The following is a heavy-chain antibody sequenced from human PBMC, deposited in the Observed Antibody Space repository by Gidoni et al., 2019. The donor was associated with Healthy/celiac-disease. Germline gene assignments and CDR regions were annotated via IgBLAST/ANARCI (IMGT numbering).Heavy chain of an antibody. CDR2: IKQDGSEK. CDR1: GFTFSSYW. J-gene: IGHJ4*02. D-gene: IGHD3-3*01. CDR3: ASLWSGYYRFDY. Sequence: LQLLESGGALVHPARSLLLSCAAPGFTFSSYWMSCARQAPGKGLEWVANIKQDGSEKYYVDSVKGRFTISRDKAKKSLYMQMNSMRDEDTAVYYCASLWSGYYRFDYWGQGTLVTVSS. V-gene: IGHV3-7*01.